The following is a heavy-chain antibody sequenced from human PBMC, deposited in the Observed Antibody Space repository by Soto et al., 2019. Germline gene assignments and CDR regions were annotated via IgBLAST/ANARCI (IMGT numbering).Heavy chain of an antibody. D-gene: IGHD2-21*02. CDR1: GFSVRTNY. V-gene: IGHV3-53*01. CDR3: ARAGVTPHFFDY. CDR2: LESGGSI. J-gene: IGHJ4*02. Sequence: PGGSLRLSCAASGFSVRTNYMSWVRQAPGKGLEWVSVLESGGSIDYADSVKGRFSIFRDYAKNTVYLQMNSLRADDTAVYYCARAGVTPHFFDYWGQGTLVTVS.